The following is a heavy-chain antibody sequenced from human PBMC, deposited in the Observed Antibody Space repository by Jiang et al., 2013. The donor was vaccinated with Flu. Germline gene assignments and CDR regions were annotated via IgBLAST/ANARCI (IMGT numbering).Heavy chain of an antibody. V-gene: IGHV4-59*01. Sequence: GSGLVKPSETLSLTCTVSGGSISSYYWSWIRQPPGKGLEWIGYIYYSGSTNYNPSLKSRVTISVDTSKNQFSLKLSSVTAADTAVYYCARGVRSYYDILTGSYYFDYWGQGTLVTVSS. CDR1: GGSISSYY. D-gene: IGHD3-9*01. CDR3: ARGVRSYYDILTGSYYFDY. J-gene: IGHJ4*02. CDR2: IYYSGST.